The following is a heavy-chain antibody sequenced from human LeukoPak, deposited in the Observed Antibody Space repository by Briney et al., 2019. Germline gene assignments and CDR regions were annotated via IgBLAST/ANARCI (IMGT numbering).Heavy chain of an antibody. D-gene: IGHD1-1*01. CDR1: GFTFSTYS. J-gene: IGHJ4*02. CDR3: AIGANEFNY. CDR2: IYSGGST. Sequence: PGGSLRLSCAASGFTFSTYSMNWVRQAPGKGLEWVSVIYSGGSTYYADSVKGRFTISRDNSKNTLYLQMNSLRAEDTAVYYCAIGANEFNYWGQGTLVTVSS. V-gene: IGHV3-66*01.